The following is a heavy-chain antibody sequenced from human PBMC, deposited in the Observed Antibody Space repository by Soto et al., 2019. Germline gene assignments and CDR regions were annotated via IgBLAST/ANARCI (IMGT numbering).Heavy chain of an antibody. Sequence: SETLSLTFAVSGGSLSRGGYSWSWIRQPPGKGLEWIGYIYHSGSTYYNPSLKSRVTISVDRSKNQFSLKLSSVTAADTAVYYCARVPGPWGQGTLVTVSS. CDR2: IYHSGST. J-gene: IGHJ5*02. CDR3: ARVPGP. V-gene: IGHV4-30-2*01. CDR1: GGSLSRGGYS.